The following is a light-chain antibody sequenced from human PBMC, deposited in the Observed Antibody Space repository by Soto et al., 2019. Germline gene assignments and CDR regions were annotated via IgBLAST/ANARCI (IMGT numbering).Light chain of an antibody. CDR1: QSISSW. V-gene: IGKV1-5*01. CDR3: QQYNSYRT. J-gene: IGKJ1*01. CDR2: DAS. Sequence: DIQMPQSPSTLSASVGDRVTITCRASQSISSWLAWYQQKPGKAPKLLIYDASSLESGVPSRFSGSGSGTEFTLTISSLQPDDFATYYCQQYNSYRTVGQGTKVEIK.